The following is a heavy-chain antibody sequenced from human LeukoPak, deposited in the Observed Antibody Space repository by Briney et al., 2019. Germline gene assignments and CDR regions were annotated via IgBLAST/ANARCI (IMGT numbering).Heavy chain of an antibody. CDR1: GYTFTSYA. J-gene: IGHJ4*02. D-gene: IGHD5-18*01. CDR3: ARAFSGQRGYSYGPDYFDY. V-gene: IGHV1-69*06. Sequence: SVKVSCKASGYTFTSYAISWVRQAPGQGLEWMGGIIPIFGTANYAQKFQGRVTITADKSTSTAYMELSSLRSEDTAVYYCARAFSGQRGYSYGPDYFDYWGQGTLVTVSS. CDR2: IIPIFGTA.